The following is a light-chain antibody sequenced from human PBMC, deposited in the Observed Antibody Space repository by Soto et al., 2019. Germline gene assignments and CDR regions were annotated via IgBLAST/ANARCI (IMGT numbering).Light chain of an antibody. J-gene: IGLJ2*01. CDR2: SDT. Sequence: SYERTQPLSVSMAPGKTASISCGGNNIGSKGVHWYQQKPGQAPVLVIYSDTDLPPVIPERFSGSNSANLATLTISRVEAGDEAYYYCQVWDSGSAHVVFGGGTKLTVL. CDR1: NIGSKG. V-gene: IGLV3-21*04. CDR3: QVWDSGSAHVV.